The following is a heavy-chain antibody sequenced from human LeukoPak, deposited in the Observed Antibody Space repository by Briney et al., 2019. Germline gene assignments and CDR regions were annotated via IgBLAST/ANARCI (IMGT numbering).Heavy chain of an antibody. Sequence: PLETLSLTCAVYGGSFSGYYWSWIRQPPGKGLEWIGEINHSGSTNYNPSLKSRVTISVDTSKNQFSLKLSSVTAADTAVYYCARGGTITMVRGVAPDYWGQGTLVTVSS. CDR2: INHSGST. J-gene: IGHJ4*02. D-gene: IGHD3-10*01. CDR3: ARGGTITMVRGVAPDY. CDR1: GGSFSGYY. V-gene: IGHV4-34*01.